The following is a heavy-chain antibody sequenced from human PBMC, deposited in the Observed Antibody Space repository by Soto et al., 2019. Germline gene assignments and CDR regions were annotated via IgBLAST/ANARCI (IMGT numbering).Heavy chain of an antibody. J-gene: IGHJ6*01. D-gene: IGHD3-10*01. CDR2: IYPGDSDT. V-gene: IGHV5-51*01. Sequence: PGESLKISCKGSGYSFTSYWVGWVRQIPVKGLEWMGIIYPGDSDTRYSPSFQGQVTISADKSISTAYLQWSSLKASDTAMYYCARLLTDYVGSDTYYYYGMDVPGQGTTDIVYS. CDR3: ARLLTDYVGSDTYYYYGMDV. CDR1: GYSFTSYW.